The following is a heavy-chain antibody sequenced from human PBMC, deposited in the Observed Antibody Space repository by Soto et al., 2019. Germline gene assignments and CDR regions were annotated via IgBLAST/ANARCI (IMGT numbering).Heavy chain of an antibody. J-gene: IGHJ3*02. CDR1: GGSVSSGSYY. D-gene: IGHD3-22*01. Sequence: SETLSLTCTVSGGSVSSGSYYWSWIRQPPGKGLEWIGYIYYSGSTNYNPSLKSRVTISVDTSKNQFSLKLSSVTAADTAVYYCARARYYYDSSGYSPPWAFDIWGQGTMVTVSS. V-gene: IGHV4-61*01. CDR3: ARARYYYDSSGYSPPWAFDI. CDR2: IYYSGST.